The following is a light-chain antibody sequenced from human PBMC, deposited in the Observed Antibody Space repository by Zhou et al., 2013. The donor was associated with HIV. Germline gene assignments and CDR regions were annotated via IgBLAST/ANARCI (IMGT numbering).Light chain of an antibody. J-gene: IGKJ2*01. Sequence: EIVLTQSPGTLSLSPGERATLSCRASQSVSSNLAWYQQKPGQAPRLLIYGASTRATGIPARFSGSGSGTEFTLTISSMQSEDFAVYYCQQYNNWPPMYTFGQGTKAGDQT. V-gene: IGKV3-15*01. CDR2: GAS. CDR1: QSVSSN. CDR3: QQYNNWPPMYT.